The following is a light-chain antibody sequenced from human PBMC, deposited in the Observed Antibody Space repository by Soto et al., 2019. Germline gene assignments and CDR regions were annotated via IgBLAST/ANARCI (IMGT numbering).Light chain of an antibody. J-gene: IGKJ1*01. V-gene: IGKV3-20*01. Sequence: LTQSPGTLSLSPGEGATLSCRTSQRVDNNFVAWYQQKPGQAPRLLIYGASTRATGIPDRFSGSGFGTDFTLTISSLQPDDFATYYCQQYSSFWTFGPGTKVEIK. CDR1: QRVDNNF. CDR2: GAS. CDR3: QQYSSFWT.